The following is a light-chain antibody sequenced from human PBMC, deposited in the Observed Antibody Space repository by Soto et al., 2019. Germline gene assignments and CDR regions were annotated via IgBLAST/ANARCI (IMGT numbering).Light chain of an antibody. CDR1: NSTIGSIP. Sequence: QSVLPQPPSASGPPGQRVPISCSGSNSTIGSIPVHWDQQLPGTAPPLLIHNNNQRPSGVPDRFSGSKSGTSASLAISGRQSEDEAADYCAAWDDSLNGVLFGGGTQLTVL. J-gene: IGLJ7*01. CDR2: NNN. CDR3: AAWDDSLNGVL. V-gene: IGLV1-44*01.